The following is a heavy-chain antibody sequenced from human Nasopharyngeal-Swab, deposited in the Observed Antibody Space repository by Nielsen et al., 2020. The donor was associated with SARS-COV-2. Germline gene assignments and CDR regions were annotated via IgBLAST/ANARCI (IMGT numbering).Heavy chain of an antibody. CDR3: ARGGSGYLSPSDY. Sequence: GESLKISYAASGFTFSSYSMNWVRQAPGKGLEWVSSISSSSSYIYYADSVKGRFTISRDNAKNSLYLQMNSLRAEDTAVYYCARGGSGYLSPSDYWGQGTLVTVSS. CDR2: ISSSSSYI. V-gene: IGHV3-21*01. J-gene: IGHJ4*02. CDR1: GFTFSSYS. D-gene: IGHD3-22*01.